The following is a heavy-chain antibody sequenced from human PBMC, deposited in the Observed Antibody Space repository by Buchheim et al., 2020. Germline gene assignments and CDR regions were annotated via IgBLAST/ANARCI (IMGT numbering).Heavy chain of an antibody. V-gene: IGHV4-39*01. D-gene: IGHD3-10*01. Sequence: QQQLQESGPGLVKPSETLSLTCTVSGGSISNSDSYYWGWIRQPPGKGLEWIGSIYYGGRTYYNPSLKSRVTISVDTSTHQFSLKLSSVTAADTAVYYCARQITMVRGLTVNDYYYMDVWGKGTT. CDR1: GGSISNSDSYY. CDR2: IYYGGRT. CDR3: ARQITMVRGLTVNDYYYMDV. J-gene: IGHJ6*03.